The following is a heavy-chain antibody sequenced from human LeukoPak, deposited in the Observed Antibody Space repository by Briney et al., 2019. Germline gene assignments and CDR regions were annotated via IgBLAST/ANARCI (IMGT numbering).Heavy chain of an antibody. CDR3: AREAPWAAAGTTGWFDP. CDR1: GFIFSNYR. J-gene: IGHJ5*02. D-gene: IGHD6-13*01. Sequence: PGGSLRLSCAASGFIFSNYRMSWVRQAPGKGLEWVANIKQDGSEKYYVDSVKGRFTISRDNAKNSLYLQMNSLRAEDTAVYYCAREAPWAAAGTTGWFDPWGQGTLVTVSS. V-gene: IGHV3-7*03. CDR2: IKQDGSEK.